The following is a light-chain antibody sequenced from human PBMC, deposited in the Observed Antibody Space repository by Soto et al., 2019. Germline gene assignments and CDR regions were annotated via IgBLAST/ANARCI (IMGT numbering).Light chain of an antibody. J-gene: IGLJ2*01. CDR1: SSDIGGYMY. CDR2: EVT. Sequence: QSALTQPASVTGSPGQSITISCTGTSSDIGGYMYVSWYQQHPGKAPKLMIYEVTNRPSGVSVRFSGSKSGNTASLTISGLLAEDEANYYCSSYTTSTTLVVFGGGTKVTVL. V-gene: IGLV2-14*01. CDR3: SSYTTSTTLVV.